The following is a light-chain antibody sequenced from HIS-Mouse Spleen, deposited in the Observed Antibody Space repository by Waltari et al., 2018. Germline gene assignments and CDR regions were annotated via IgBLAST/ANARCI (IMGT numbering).Light chain of an antibody. J-gene: IGLJ2*01. V-gene: IGLV3-10*01. Sequence: SYELTQPPSVSVSPGQTARITCSGDALPKKYAYWYQQKSGHAPVLVIYEDSKRPPGIPERFSGSSSGTMATLTISGAQVEDEADYYCYSTDSSGNHRVFGGGTKLTVL. CDR1: ALPKKY. CDR3: YSTDSSGNHRV. CDR2: EDS.